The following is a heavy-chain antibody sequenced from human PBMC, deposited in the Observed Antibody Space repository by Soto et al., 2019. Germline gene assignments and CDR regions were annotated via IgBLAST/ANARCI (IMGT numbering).Heavy chain of an antibody. CDR3: AKDRDYCSSTSCQGGTYYYYGMDV. V-gene: IGHV3-43D*04. CDR1: GFTFDDYA. CDR2: ISWDGGST. D-gene: IGHD2-2*01. J-gene: IGHJ6*02. Sequence: GGSLRLSCAASGFTFDDYAMHWVRQAPGKGLEWVSLISWDGGSTYYADSVKGRFTISRDNSKNSLYLQMNSLRAEDTALYYCAKDRDYCSSTSCQGGTYYYYGMDVWGQGTTVTVSS.